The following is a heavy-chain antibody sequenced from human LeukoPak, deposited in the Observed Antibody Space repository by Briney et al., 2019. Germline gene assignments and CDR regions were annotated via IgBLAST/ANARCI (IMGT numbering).Heavy chain of an antibody. J-gene: IGHJ4*02. CDR3: ARGGGYGSSPLK. CDR2: IYTSGST. D-gene: IGHD6-6*01. Sequence: SETLSLTCTVSGGSISNYYWSWIRQPPGKGLEGIGYIYTSGSTNYNPSLKSRVTISVDTSKNQFSLKLTSVTAAHTAVYYCARGGGYGSSPLKWGQGILVTVSS. CDR1: GGSISNYY. V-gene: IGHV4-4*09.